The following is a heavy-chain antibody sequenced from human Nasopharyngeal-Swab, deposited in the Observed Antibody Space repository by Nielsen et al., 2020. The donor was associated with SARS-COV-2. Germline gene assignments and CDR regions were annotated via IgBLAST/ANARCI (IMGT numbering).Heavy chain of an antibody. V-gene: IGHV2-26*01. CDR1: GFSLRHARMG. Sequence: SGPTLVKPTETLTLTCTVSGFSLRHARMGVSWIRQPPGKALECLAHIFSNDEKFYSTSLKSRLTISKDTSKSQVVLTMTNMDPVDTATYYCARILGDYSSWYVYYYYYMDVWGKGTTVTVSS. D-gene: IGHD6-13*01. J-gene: IGHJ6*03. CDR3: ARILGDYSSWYVYYYYYMDV. CDR2: IFSNDEK.